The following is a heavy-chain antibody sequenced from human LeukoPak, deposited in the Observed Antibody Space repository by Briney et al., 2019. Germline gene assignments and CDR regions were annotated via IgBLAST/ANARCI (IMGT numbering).Heavy chain of an antibody. J-gene: IGHJ4*02. CDR2: ISGSGGST. CDR1: GFTFGTYV. D-gene: IGHD3-9*01. Sequence: GGSLRLSCAASGFTFGTYVMSWVRQAPARGLEWVSTISGSGGSTYYADSVKGRITISRDNSKNTLYLQMNSLRAEDTAIYYCAKVQDYDILTGYYIAGGYFDTWGQGTLVTVSS. CDR3: AKVQDYDILTGYYIAGGYFDT. V-gene: IGHV3-23*01.